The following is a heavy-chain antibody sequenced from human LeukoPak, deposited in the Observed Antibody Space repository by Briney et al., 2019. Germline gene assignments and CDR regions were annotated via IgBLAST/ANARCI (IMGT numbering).Heavy chain of an antibody. CDR3: ARDHVGIATKRSYYYYMDV. CDR1: GFTFSSYE. V-gene: IGHV3-48*03. J-gene: IGHJ6*03. D-gene: IGHD6-13*01. CDR2: ISSSGSTI. Sequence: GGSLRLSCAASGFTFSSYEMNWVRQAPGKGLEWVSYISSSGSTIYYADCVKGRFTISRDNAKNSLYLQMNSLRAEDTAVYYCARDHVGIATKRSYYYYMDVWGKGTTVTVSS.